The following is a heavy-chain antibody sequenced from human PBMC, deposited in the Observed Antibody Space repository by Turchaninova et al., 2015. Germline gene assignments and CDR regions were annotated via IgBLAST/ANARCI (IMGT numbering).Heavy chain of an antibody. Sequence: QVQLQESGPGLVTPSDTLSLTCAVSGYSIRSGYYWGWVRQPPGKGLEWIGSIYHSGSTYYNPSLKGRVTISVDTSKNHFSLKLSSVTAADTAIYYCARQGPSNDAFDIWGQGTMVTVSS. CDR2: IYHSGST. CDR3: ARQGPSNDAFDI. J-gene: IGHJ3*02. CDR1: GYSIRSGYY. V-gene: IGHV4-38-2*01.